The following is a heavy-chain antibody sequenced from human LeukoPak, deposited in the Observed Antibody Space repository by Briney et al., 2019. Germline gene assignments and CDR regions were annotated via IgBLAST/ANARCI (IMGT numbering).Heavy chain of an antibody. J-gene: IGHJ4*02. CDR1: GFTFDDYA. D-gene: IGHD6-13*01. CDR3: AKASGIAAAGTWVDY. V-gene: IGHV3-9*01. Sequence: GGSLRLSCAASGFTFDDYAMHWVRKAPGKGLEWVSGISWNSGSIGYADSVKGRFTISRDNAKNSLYLQMNSLRAEDTALYYCAKASGIAAAGTWVDYWGQGTLVTVSS. CDR2: ISWNSGSI.